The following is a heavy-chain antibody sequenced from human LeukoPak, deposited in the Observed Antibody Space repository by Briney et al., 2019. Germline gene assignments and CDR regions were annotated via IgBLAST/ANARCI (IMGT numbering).Heavy chain of an antibody. V-gene: IGHV1-2*02. CDR3: ARDGPLEYCSSTSCEYNWFDP. CDR1: GYTFTGYY. Sequence: ASVKVSYKASGYTFTGYYMHWVRQAPGQGLEWMGWINPNSGGTNYAQKFQGRVTMTRDTSISTAYMELSRLRSDDTAVYYCARDGPLEYCSSTSCEYNWFDPWGQRTLVTVSS. J-gene: IGHJ5*02. D-gene: IGHD2-2*01. CDR2: INPNSGGT.